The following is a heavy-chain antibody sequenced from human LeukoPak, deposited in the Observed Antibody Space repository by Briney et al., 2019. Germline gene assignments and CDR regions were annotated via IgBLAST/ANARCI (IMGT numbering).Heavy chain of an antibody. J-gene: IGHJ4*02. CDR3: AGGRGWLQLGRIDY. Sequence: ASVKVSCKASGYTFTSYGISWVRQAPGQGLEWMGIINPSGGSTSYAQKFQGRVTMTRDTSTSTVYMELSSLRSEDTAVYYCAGGRGWLQLGRIDYWGQGTLVTVSS. CDR1: GYTFTSYG. D-gene: IGHD5-24*01. CDR2: INPSGGST. V-gene: IGHV1-46*01.